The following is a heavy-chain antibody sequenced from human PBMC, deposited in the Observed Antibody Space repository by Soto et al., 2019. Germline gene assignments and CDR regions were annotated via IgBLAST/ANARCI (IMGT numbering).Heavy chain of an antibody. Sequence: GGSLRLSCAASGFTFSSYAMGWVRQGPGKGLEWVAVVSSGGSTHYEDSVRGRFTISRDNSNNTLSLQMNSLTAEDTAVYFCAKRRGAGGHFDYWGQGALVTVSS. CDR1: GFTFSSYA. J-gene: IGHJ4*02. D-gene: IGHD2-15*01. CDR3: AKRRGAGGHFDY. V-gene: IGHV3-23*01. CDR2: VSSGGST.